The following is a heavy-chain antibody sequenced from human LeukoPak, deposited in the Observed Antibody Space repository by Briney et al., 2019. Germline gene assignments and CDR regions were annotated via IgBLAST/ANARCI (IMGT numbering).Heavy chain of an antibody. CDR1: GYTFTSYD. CDR3: ARDYSNYYYYYMDV. J-gene: IGHJ6*03. Sequence: GASVKVSCKASGYTFTSYDINWVRQAPGQGLEWMGWMNPNSGNTGYAQKFQGRVTMTRNTSISTAYMELSSLRSEDTAVYYCARDYSNYYYYYMDVWGKGTTVTVSS. V-gene: IGHV1-8*01. CDR2: MNPNSGNT. D-gene: IGHD4-11*01.